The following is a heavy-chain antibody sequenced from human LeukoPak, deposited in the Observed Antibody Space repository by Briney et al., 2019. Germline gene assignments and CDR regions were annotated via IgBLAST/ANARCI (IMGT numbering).Heavy chain of an antibody. J-gene: IGHJ4*02. D-gene: IGHD3/OR15-3a*01. CDR1: GYSISSGYY. CDR3: ARQTGSGLFILP. CDR2: IYHSGST. V-gene: IGHV4-38-2*02. Sequence: PSETLSLTCTVSGYSISSGYYWGWVRQPPGKGLEWIGSIYHSGSTYYNPSLKSRVTISVDTSKNEFSLKLSSVTAADTAVHYCARQTGSGLFILPGGQGTLVTVSS.